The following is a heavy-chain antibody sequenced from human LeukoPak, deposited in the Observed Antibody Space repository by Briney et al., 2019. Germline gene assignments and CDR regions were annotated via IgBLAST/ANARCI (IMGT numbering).Heavy chain of an antibody. V-gene: IGHV3-23*01. CDR2: ISGSGGST. D-gene: IGHD1-26*01. Sequence: PGGSLRLSCAASGFTFSSYAMSWVRQAPGKGLEWVSAISGSGGSTYYADSVKGQFTISRDNSKNTLYLQMNSLRAEDTAVYYCAKALGIVGATTDYWGQGTLVTVSS. CDR3: AKALGIVGATTDY. CDR1: GFTFSSYA. J-gene: IGHJ4*02.